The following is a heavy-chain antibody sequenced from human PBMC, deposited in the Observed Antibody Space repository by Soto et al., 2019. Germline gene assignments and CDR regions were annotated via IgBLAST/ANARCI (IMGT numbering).Heavy chain of an antibody. CDR1: GFSLSTNGMG. V-gene: IGHV2-5*02. CDR3: ARLTRGVYDVDRLWEKLDY. Sequence: QITVKESGLTLVKPTQTLTLTCTFSGFSLSTNGMGVGLIRQSPGKALEWLALIYWDDDKRYSPSLRSRLTITQDTTKNQVALTMTNMDPLDTATYYCARLTRGVYDVDRLWEKLDYCGQGTLVTVSS. D-gene: IGHD5-12*01. J-gene: IGHJ4*02. CDR2: IYWDDDK.